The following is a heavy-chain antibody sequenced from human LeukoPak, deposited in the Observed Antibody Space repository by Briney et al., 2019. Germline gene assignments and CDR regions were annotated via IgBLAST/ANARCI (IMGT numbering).Heavy chain of an antibody. Sequence: GGSLRLSCAASGFTFSSYGMHWVRQAPGQGLEWMGIINPSGGSTSYAQKFQGRVTMTRDMSTSTVYMELSSLRSEDTAVYYCARGLRDYYYYYMDVWGKGTTVTVSS. V-gene: IGHV1-46*01. CDR1: GFTFSSYG. CDR2: INPSGGST. J-gene: IGHJ6*03. CDR3: ARGLRDYYYYYMDV.